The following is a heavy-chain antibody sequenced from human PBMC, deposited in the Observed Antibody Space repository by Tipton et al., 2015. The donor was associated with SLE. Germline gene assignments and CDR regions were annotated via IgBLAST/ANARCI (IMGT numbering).Heavy chain of an antibody. CDR3: VSTFWDF. V-gene: IGHV3-21*01. CDR2: IDSSDTYK. Sequence: SLRLSCVASGITFRTYSIHWVRQAPGEGLEWVASIDSSDTYKYYADSVKGRFSISRDDAKNSQYLQMNNLGAEDTAVYYCVSTFWDFLGQGTLVTVSS. D-gene: IGHD3-16*01. J-gene: IGHJ4*02. CDR1: GITFRTYS.